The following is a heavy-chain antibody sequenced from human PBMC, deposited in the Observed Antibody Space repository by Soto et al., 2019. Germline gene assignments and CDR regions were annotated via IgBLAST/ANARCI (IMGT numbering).Heavy chain of an antibody. CDR1: GYTFTNYG. V-gene: IGHV1-18*01. CDR3: ARDYYNRAKFDY. Sequence: QVQLVQSGGEVKRPGASVKVSCTTSGYTFTNYGISWVRQAPGRGLEWLGWTSAYNGNTNYAQKFQDRVTMTTDTSTSTVYMELRSLRSDDTAVYYCARDYYNRAKFDYWGQGALVTVSS. J-gene: IGHJ4*02. CDR2: TSAYNGNT. D-gene: IGHD3-22*01.